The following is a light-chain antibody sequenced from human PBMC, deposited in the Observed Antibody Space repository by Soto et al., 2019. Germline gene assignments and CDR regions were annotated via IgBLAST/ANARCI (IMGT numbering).Light chain of an antibody. V-gene: IGLV2-18*01. CDR2: EVS. Sequence: QSVLTQPPSVSGSPGQSVTISCTGSNSDVGSYNRLSWYQQPPGTAPKLMIYEVSNRPSGVPDRFSGSKSGNTASLTISGLQAEDEADYYCTLYTSRSNYVLGNGTKLTVL. CDR3: TLYTSRSNYV. J-gene: IGLJ1*01. CDR1: NSDVGSYNR.